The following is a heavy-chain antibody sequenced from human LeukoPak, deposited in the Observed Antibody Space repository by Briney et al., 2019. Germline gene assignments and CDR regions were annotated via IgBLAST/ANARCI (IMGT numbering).Heavy chain of an antibody. Sequence: SETLSLTCAVYGGSFSGYYWSWIRQPPGKGLEWIGEINHSGSTNYNPTLKSRVTISVDTSKNQFSLKLSSVTAADTAVYYCARDSTMPFDYWGQGTLVTVSS. CDR1: GGSFSGYY. CDR2: INHSGST. CDR3: ARDSTMPFDY. D-gene: IGHD2-2*01. V-gene: IGHV4-34*01. J-gene: IGHJ4*02.